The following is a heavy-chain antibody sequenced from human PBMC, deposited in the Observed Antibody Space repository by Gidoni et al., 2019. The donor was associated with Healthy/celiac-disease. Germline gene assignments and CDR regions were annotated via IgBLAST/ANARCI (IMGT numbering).Heavy chain of an antibody. V-gene: IGHV1-69*04. J-gene: IGHJ3*02. CDR3: ARDRGSGYYHDAFDI. CDR2: IIPILGIA. CDR1: GGTFSSYA. Sequence: QVQLVQSGAEVKKPGSSVKVSCKASGGTFSSYAISWVRQAPGQGLEWMGRIIPILGIANYAQKFQGRVTITADKSTSTAYMELSSLRSEDTAVYYRARDRGSGYYHDAFDIWGQGTMVTVSS. D-gene: IGHD3-22*01.